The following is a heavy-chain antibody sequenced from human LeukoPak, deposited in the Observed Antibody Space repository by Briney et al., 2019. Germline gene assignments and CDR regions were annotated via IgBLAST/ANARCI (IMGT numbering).Heavy chain of an antibody. CDR3: ARGGPNRSGWTLDY. Sequence: ASAKVSCKAFGYTFTEYAMHWVRLAPGHGLEWMGWINADSGNTESSQRFQGRLSITWDTSATTAYMELSSLTSEDTAVYYCARGGPNRSGWTLDYWGPGTLVTVSS. CDR1: GYTFTEYA. J-gene: IGHJ4*02. D-gene: IGHD6-19*01. CDR2: INADSGNT. V-gene: IGHV1-3*01.